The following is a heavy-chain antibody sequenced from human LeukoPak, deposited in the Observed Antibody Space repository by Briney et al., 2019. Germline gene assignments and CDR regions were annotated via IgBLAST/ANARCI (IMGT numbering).Heavy chain of an antibody. V-gene: IGHV4-59*01. J-gene: IGHJ4*02. D-gene: IGHD3-3*01. CDR2: IYYTGSP. CDR1: GGSINNYY. CDR3: ARSDFWSGYSPLFDF. Sequence: PSETLSLTCTVSGGSINNYYWSWIRQPPGKGLEWIGYIYYTGSPNYNPSLKSRVTISVDTSKNQFSPKLSSVTAADTAVYYCARSDFWSGYSPLFDFWGQGTLVTVSS.